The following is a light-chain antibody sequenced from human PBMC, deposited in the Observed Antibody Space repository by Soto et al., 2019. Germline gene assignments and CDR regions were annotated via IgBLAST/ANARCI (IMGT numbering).Light chain of an antibody. CDR2: GAS. CDR3: QQCYDWPPWT. J-gene: IGKJ1*01. CDR1: QSIKGS. Sequence: EIVLTQSPATLSLSPGETATLSCRASQSIKGSLIWYQQKPGQAPRRLIYGASTRATGTPARFSGSGSGTEFTLTISSLQSEDFAVYYCQQCYDWPPWTFGQGTKIEI. V-gene: IGKV3D-15*01.